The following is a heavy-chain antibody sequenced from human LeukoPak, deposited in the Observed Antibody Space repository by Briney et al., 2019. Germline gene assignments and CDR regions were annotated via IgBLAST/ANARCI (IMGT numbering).Heavy chain of an antibody. CDR3: AKGDCSSGSRYFDY. CDR2: LSDTGDSA. J-gene: IGHJ4*02. V-gene: IGHV3-23*01. CDR1: GFTLSNHP. D-gene: IGHD2-15*01. Sequence: GGSLRLSCAASGFTLSNHPMYWVRQAPGKGLEWVSSLSDTGDSAHYADSVKGRFTISRDSARSALYLQMNSLRAEDTAVYYCAKGDCSSGSRYFDYWGQGSQVTVSS.